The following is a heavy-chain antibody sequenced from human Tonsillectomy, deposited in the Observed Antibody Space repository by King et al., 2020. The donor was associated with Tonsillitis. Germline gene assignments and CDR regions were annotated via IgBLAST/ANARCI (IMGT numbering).Heavy chain of an antibody. J-gene: IGHJ2*01. Sequence: VQLVESGGGLVQPGESLRLSCAASGFTFNDYSMNWVRQAPGKGLEWVSYIKSGSNTMTYADSVKGRFTISRDNAKNSLFLQMNSLRDEDTAVYFCARDVQWSFDLWGRGTLVTVSS. CDR3: ARDVQWSFDL. D-gene: IGHD1-1*01. V-gene: IGHV3-48*02. CDR1: GFTFNDYS. CDR2: IKSGSNTM.